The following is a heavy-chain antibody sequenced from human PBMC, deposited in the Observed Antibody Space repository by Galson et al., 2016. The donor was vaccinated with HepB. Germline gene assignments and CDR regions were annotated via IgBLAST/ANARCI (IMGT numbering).Heavy chain of an antibody. CDR3: ARDGPTTVATGLLQYYNGMDV. D-gene: IGHD4-17*01. CDR1: GFTFNKYG. CDR2: IWYDERNK. V-gene: IGHV3-33*08. J-gene: IGHJ6*04. Sequence: SLRLSCAASGFTFNKYGMHWVRQAPDKGLEWVAVIWYDERNKFYADSVKGRFTISRDNSKNTLYLQMNSLSAEDTAVYFCARDGPTTVATGLLQYYNGMDVWGEGPTVAVSS.